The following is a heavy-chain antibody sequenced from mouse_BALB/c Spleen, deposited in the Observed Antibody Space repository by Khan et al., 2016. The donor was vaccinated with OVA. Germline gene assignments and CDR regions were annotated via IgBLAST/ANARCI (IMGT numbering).Heavy chain of an antibody. V-gene: IGHV9-3-1*01. CDR1: GFTFTNYG. J-gene: IGHJ4*01. D-gene: IGHD2-14*01. CDR3: ARVGYNGTMDC. Sequence: QIQLVQSGPELKKPGETVQISCKASGFTFTNYGMNWVKQAPGKGLKWMGWINTYTGESTFADDLKGRFAFSLETSASTAYLQINSLKNEDTATYFCARVGYNGTMDCWGQGTSVTVSS. CDR2: INTYTGES.